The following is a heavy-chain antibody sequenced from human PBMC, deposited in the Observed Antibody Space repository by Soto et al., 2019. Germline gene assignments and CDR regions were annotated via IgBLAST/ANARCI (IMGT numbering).Heavy chain of an antibody. CDR3: ARSSGGNFGIIIEGTNWFAP. V-gene: IGHV1-46*01. CDR1: RDTFTSYY. Sequence: ASVKVSCKAPRDTFTSYYINWVRQAPGQGLEWMGVINPHGGSTAYAQKFKGRVTLTRDTSASTVYMEVRSLTYEDTAMYYCARSSGGNFGIIIEGTNWFAPWGHGTMVTVSS. J-gene: IGHJ5*02. D-gene: IGHD1-26*01. CDR2: INPHGGST.